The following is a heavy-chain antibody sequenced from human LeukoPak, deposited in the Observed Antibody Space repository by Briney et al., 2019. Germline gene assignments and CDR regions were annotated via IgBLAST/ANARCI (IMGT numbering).Heavy chain of an antibody. J-gene: IGHJ5*02. Sequence: GASVKVSCKASGYTFTCYYMHWVRQAPGQGLEWMGWINPNSGGTNYAQKFQGRVTMTRDTSISTAYMELSRLRSDDTAVYYCARDGRVVPAANWLDPWGQGTLVTVSS. V-gene: IGHV1-2*02. CDR2: INPNSGGT. CDR1: GYTFTCYY. D-gene: IGHD2-2*01. CDR3: ARDGRVVPAANWLDP.